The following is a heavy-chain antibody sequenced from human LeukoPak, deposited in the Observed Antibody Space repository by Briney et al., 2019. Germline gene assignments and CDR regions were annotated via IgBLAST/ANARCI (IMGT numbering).Heavy chain of an antibody. J-gene: IGHJ4*02. CDR2: MYPDDSDT. CDR1: GYDFTNYW. Sequence: GESLKTSCKASGYDFTNYWIGWVRQMPGKGLEWMGIMYPDDSDTRYSPSFQGQVTISADKSISTAYLQWSSLKASDTAMYYCACQDIVSTRWGGGFGYWGQGTLVTVSS. CDR3: ACQDIVSTRWGGGFGY. D-gene: IGHD5/OR15-5a*01. V-gene: IGHV5-51*01.